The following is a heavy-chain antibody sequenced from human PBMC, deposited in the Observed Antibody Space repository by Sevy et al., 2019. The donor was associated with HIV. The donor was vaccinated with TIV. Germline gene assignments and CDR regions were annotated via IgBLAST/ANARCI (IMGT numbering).Heavy chain of an antibody. Sequence: GGSLRLSCVASGLTFSSYNFNWVRQAPGRGLELISFINSGSTIISHADSVKGPFTISRDSAKKSVYLQMNSLGVEDTAVYYCARDGGYSDYGMDLWGQGTTVTVSS. CDR2: INSGSTII. CDR3: ARDGGYSDYGMDL. J-gene: IGHJ6*02. V-gene: IGHV3-48*01. D-gene: IGHD2-15*01. CDR1: GLTFSSYN.